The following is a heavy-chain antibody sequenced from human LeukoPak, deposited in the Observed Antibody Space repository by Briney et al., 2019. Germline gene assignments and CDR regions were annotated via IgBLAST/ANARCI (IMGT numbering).Heavy chain of an antibody. J-gene: IGHJ4*02. V-gene: IGHV7-4-1*02. CDR1: GYIFTSYA. CDR2: INANTGNP. D-gene: IGHD6-19*01. Sequence: ASVKVSCNASGYIFTSYAMNWVRQAPGQGLEWMGWINANTGNPTYVQGFTGRFVFSLDTSVSTAYLQISSLKAEDTAVYYCARDGQWPLTAWGQGTLVTVSS. CDR3: ARDGQWPLTA.